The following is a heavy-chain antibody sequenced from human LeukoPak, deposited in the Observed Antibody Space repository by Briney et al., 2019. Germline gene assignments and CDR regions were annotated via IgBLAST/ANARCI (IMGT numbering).Heavy chain of an antibody. CDR2: INHSGGT. D-gene: IGHD2-15*01. Sequence: SETLSLTCAVYGGSFSGDYWGWIRQPPGRGLEWLGEINHSGGTNYNPSLKSRVTISVDTTKNQFSLKLSSVSAADTAVYYCARGAGYCSGGSCRTRFDPWGQGTLVTVSS. J-gene: IGHJ5*02. V-gene: IGHV4-34*01. CDR3: ARGAGYCSGGSCRTRFDP. CDR1: GGSFSGDY.